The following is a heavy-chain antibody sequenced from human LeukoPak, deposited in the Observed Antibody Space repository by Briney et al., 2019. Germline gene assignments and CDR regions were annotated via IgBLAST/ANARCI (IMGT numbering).Heavy chain of an antibody. D-gene: IGHD2-21*01. CDR1: GFTFSSYW. Sequence: PGGSLRLSCAASGFTFSSYWMSWVRQAPGKGLEWVASIKQDGSEKYYVDSVKGRFTISRDNAKNSLYLQMNSLRAEDTAVYYCARDVTPLLWWSEENLDYWGQGTLVTVSS. J-gene: IGHJ4*02. CDR2: IKQDGSEK. CDR3: ARDVTPLLWWSEENLDY. V-gene: IGHV3-7*01.